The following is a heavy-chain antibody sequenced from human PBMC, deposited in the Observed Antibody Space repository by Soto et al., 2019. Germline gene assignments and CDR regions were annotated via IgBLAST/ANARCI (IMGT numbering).Heavy chain of an antibody. CDR2: IIPILGIA. CDR3: ARGRMTTVTSFDY. V-gene: IGHV1-69*02. CDR1: GGTFSSYT. Sequence: QVQLVQSGAEVKKPGSSVKVSCKASGGTFSSYTISWVRQAPGQGLEWMGRIIPILGIANYAQKFQGRVTITAEKSTSTAYMELSSLRSEDTAVYYWARGRMTTVTSFDYWGQGTLVTVSS. J-gene: IGHJ4*02. D-gene: IGHD4-17*01.